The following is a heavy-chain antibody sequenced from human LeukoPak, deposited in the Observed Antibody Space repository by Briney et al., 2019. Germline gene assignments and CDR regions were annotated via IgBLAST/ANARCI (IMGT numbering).Heavy chain of an antibody. Sequence: ASVKVSCKASGYTLTGYYMHWVRQAPGQGLEWMGIINPTGGVTAYAQKFQGRVTMTRDTSTSTVYIALSSLRSEDTAVYYCARSSPPAYYDFWNGYLDYWGQGTLVTVSS. CDR3: ARSSPPAYYDFWNGYLDY. J-gene: IGHJ4*02. V-gene: IGHV1-46*01. D-gene: IGHD3-3*01. CDR2: INPTGGVT. CDR1: GYTLTGYY.